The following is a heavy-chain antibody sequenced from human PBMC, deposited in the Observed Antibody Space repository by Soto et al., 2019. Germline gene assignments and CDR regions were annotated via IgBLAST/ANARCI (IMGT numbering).Heavy chain of an antibody. CDR3: AKATNAAAGTPDY. Sequence: EVQLLESGGGLVQPGGSLRLSCAASGFSFSNYAMSWVRQAPGKGLEWVSTISGSGATTYYVGSVKGRFTISRDNSKNTLYLQMNSLRVENTAVYYCAKATNAAAGTPDYWGQGTLVTVSS. CDR2: ISGSGATT. J-gene: IGHJ4*02. CDR1: GFSFSNYA. V-gene: IGHV3-23*01. D-gene: IGHD6-13*01.